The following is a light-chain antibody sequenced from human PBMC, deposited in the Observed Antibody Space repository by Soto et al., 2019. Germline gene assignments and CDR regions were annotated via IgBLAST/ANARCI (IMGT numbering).Light chain of an antibody. J-gene: IGLJ1*01. CDR2: EVS. CDR1: SSDVGSYKL. CDR3: NSYTTSSTRV. V-gene: IGLV2-14*02. Sequence: QSALTQPASVSGSPGQSITISCTGTSSDVGSYKLVSWYQQHPGKAPKLMIYEVSYRPSGVSNRFSGSKSGNTASLTISGLKAEDEADYYCNSYTTSSTRVFGTGTKVTVL.